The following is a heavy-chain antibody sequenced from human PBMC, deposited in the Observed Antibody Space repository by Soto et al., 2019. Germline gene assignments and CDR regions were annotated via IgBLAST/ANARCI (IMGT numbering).Heavy chain of an antibody. V-gene: IGHV3-30-3*01. CDR3: AREDIDGYGGILIDY. J-gene: IGHJ4*02. CDR1: GFTFSSYA. Sequence: PGGSLRLSCAASGFTFSSYAMHWVRQAPGKGLEWVAVISYDGSNKYYADSVKGRFTISRDNSKNTLYLQMNSLRAEDTAVYYCAREDIDGYGGILIDYWGQGTLVTVSS. D-gene: IGHD5-12*01. CDR2: ISYDGSNK.